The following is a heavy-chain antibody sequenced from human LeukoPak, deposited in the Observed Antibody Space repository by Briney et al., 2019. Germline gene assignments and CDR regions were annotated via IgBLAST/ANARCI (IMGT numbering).Heavy chain of an antibody. V-gene: IGHV3-74*01. CDR2: INSDGSST. J-gene: IGHJ4*02. CDR3: ARGVGATRALLNYFDY. Sequence: GGSLRLSCAASGFTFSSYWMHWVRQAPGKGLVWVSRINSDGSSTSYADSVKGRFTISRDNAKNSLYLQMNSLRAEDTAVYYCARGVGATRALLNYFDYWGQGTLVTVSS. D-gene: IGHD1-26*01. CDR1: GFTFSSYW.